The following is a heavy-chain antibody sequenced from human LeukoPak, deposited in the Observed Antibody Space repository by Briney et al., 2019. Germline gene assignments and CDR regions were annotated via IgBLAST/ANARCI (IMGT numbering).Heavy chain of an antibody. J-gene: IGHJ3*02. CDR3: ARDSGSYPHATFDI. D-gene: IGHD1-26*01. CDR2: IYYSGST. Sequence: SETLSLTCTVSGSSTSSSSYYWGWIRQPPGKGLEWIGNIYYSGSTYYNPSLKSRVTISVDTSKNQFSLNLRFVTAADTAVYYCARDSGSYPHATFDIWGQGTLVTVSS. V-gene: IGHV4-39*07. CDR1: GSSTSSSSYY.